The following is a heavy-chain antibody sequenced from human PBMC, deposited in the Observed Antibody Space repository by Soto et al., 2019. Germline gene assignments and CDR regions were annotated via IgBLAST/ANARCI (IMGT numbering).Heavy chain of an antibody. CDR1: GFTFSSYA. Sequence: GGSLRLSCAASGFTFSSYATSWVRQAPGKGLEWVSAISGSGGSTYYADSVKGRFTISRDNSKNTLYLQMNSLRAEDTAVYYCAKPPVPAATSLYYYYGMDVWGQGTTVTVSS. D-gene: IGHD2-2*01. J-gene: IGHJ6*02. CDR3: AKPPVPAATSLYYYYGMDV. V-gene: IGHV3-23*01. CDR2: ISGSGGST.